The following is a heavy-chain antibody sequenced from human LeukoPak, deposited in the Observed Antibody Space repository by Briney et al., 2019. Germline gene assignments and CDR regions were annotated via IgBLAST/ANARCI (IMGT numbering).Heavy chain of an antibody. D-gene: IGHD5-18*01. V-gene: IGHV5-51*01. CDR1: GFTFSSYS. CDR3: ARGGHAGGYSYGYGFDY. Sequence: PGGSLRLSCAASGFTFSSYSMNWVRQMPGKGLEWMGIIYPGDSDTRYSPSFQGQVTISADKSISTAYLQWSSLKASDTAMYYCARGGHAGGYSYGYGFDYWGQGTLVTVSS. CDR2: IYPGDSDT. J-gene: IGHJ4*02.